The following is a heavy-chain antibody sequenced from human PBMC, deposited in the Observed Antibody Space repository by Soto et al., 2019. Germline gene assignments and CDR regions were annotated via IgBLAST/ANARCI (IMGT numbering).Heavy chain of an antibody. J-gene: IGHJ5*02. CDR3: TRDASRDSSARGWFDP. CDR2: ISSNSAYI. V-gene: IGHV3-21*01. CDR1: GFTFRSFT. D-gene: IGHD6-13*01. Sequence: VGSLRLSCAASGFTFRSFTMNWVRQAPGKGLEWVSTISSNSAYIYYTDALRGRFTISRDDAKNSLHLQMNSLRAEDTAVYYCTRDASRDSSARGWFDPWGPGTLVTVSS.